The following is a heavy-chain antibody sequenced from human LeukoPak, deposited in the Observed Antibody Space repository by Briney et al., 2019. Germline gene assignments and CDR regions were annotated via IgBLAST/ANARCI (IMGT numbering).Heavy chain of an antibody. Sequence: PGGSLRLSCAASGFTFSSYAMSWVRQAPGKGLEWVSAISGSGGSTYYADSVKGRFTISRDSSKNTLYLQMNSLRAEDTAVYYCAKDRIAARHYFDYWGQGTLVTVSS. CDR2: ISGSGGST. D-gene: IGHD6-6*01. CDR3: AKDRIAARHYFDY. J-gene: IGHJ4*02. V-gene: IGHV3-23*01. CDR1: GFTFSSYA.